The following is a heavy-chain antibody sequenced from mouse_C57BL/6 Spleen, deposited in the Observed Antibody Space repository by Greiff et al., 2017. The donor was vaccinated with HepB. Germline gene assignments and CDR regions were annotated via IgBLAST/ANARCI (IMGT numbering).Heavy chain of an antibody. D-gene: IGHD2-3*01. CDR3: AGDGYYVLAWFAY. Sequence: DVQLVESVAELGRPGASVKLSCTASGFNIKNTYMHWVKQRPEQGLEWIGRIDPANGNTKYAPKFQGKATITADTSSNTAYLQLSSLTSEDTAIYYCAGDGYYVLAWFAYGGQGTLVTVSA. CDR1: GFNIKNTY. CDR2: IDPANGNT. V-gene: IGHV14-3*01. J-gene: IGHJ3*01.